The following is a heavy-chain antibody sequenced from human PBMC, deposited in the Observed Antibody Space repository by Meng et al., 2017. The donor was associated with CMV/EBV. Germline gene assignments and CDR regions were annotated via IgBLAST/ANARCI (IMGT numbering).Heavy chain of an antibody. CDR2: NYWNDDK. D-gene: IGHD5-18*01. V-gene: IGHV2-5*01. Sequence: QITLKESGPTLWKPTQTLTLTCTFSGFSLSTSGVGVGWIRQPPGKALEWPALNYWNDDKRYSPSLKSRLTITKDTSKNQVVLTMTNMDPVDTATYYCAHNNMIQLWTYGMDVWGQGTTVTVSS. CDR1: GFSLSTSGVG. CDR3: AHNNMIQLWTYGMDV. J-gene: IGHJ6*02.